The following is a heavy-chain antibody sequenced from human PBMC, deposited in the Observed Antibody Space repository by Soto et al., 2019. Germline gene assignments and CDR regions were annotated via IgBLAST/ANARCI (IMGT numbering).Heavy chain of an antibody. CDR2: TYYRSKWYN. D-gene: IGHD6-19*01. CDR1: GDRVSSNSAA. CDR3: ARDPPYSSGWPPRPVGAFDI. V-gene: IGHV6-1*01. J-gene: IGHJ3*02. Sequence: PSRNPSLTQAISGDRVSSNSAAWNWTRQSPSRGLEWQGRTYYRSKWYNDYAVSVKSRITINPDTSKNQFSLQLNSVTPEDTAVYYCARDPPYSSGWPPRPVGAFDIWGQGTMVTVSS.